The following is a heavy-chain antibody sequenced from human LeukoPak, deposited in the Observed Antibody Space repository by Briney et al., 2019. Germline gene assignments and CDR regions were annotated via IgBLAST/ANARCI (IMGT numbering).Heavy chain of an antibody. CDR1: GYTFTSYG. J-gene: IGHJ4*02. Sequence: ASVTVSCKASGYTFTSYGISWVRQAPGQGLEWIGWISAYNGNTNYAQKLQGRVTMTTDTSTSTAYMELRSLRSDDTAVYYCARVTRGVNSPYFDYWGQGTLVTVSS. V-gene: IGHV1-18*01. CDR3: ARVTRGVNSPYFDY. CDR2: ISAYNGNT. D-gene: IGHD4-23*01.